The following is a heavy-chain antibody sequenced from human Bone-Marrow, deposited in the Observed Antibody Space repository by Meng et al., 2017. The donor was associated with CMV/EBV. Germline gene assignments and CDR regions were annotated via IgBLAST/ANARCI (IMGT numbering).Heavy chain of an antibody. Sequence: GESLKISCAASGFTFSDYYISWIRQAPGKGLEWVSYIRSSDGTLYYADSVKGRFTISRDKSRNTLFLQMNSLRVEDTALYYCVKGGWLDDWGQGTLVTVSS. CDR3: VKGGWLDD. J-gene: IGHJ4*02. CDR2: IRSSDGTL. CDR1: GFTFSDYY. V-gene: IGHV3-11*01. D-gene: IGHD2-15*01.